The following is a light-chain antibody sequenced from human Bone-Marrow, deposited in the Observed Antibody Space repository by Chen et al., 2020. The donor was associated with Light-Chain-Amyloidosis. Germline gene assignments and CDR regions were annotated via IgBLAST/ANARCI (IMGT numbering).Light chain of an antibody. CDR3: QVWDRSSERPV. V-gene: IGLV3-21*02. J-gene: IGLJ3*02. CDR1: NIGSTS. CDR2: DDS. Sequence: SYVLTQPSSVSVAPGQTATIACGRNNIGSTSVHWYQQTPGQAPLLVVYDDSDRPSGIPERVSGANSGNTATLTIRRVEAGDEADDYCQVWDRSSERPVFGGGTKLTVL.